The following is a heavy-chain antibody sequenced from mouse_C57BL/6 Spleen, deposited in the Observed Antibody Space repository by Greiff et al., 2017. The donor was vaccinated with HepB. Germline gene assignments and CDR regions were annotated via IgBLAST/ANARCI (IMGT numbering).Heavy chain of an antibody. Sequence: EVKLQQSGPELVKPGASVKISCKASGYTFTDYYMNWVKQSHGKSLEWIGDINPNTGGTSYNQKLKGKATLTVDKSSSTAYMELRSLTSEDSAVYYCARILPPFDYWGQGTTLTVSS. CDR2: INPNTGGT. CDR3: ARILPPFDY. CDR1: GYTFTDYY. V-gene: IGHV1-26*01. D-gene: IGHD5-5*01. J-gene: IGHJ2*01.